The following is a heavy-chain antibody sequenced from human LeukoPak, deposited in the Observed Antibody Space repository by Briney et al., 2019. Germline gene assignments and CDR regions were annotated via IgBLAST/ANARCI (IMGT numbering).Heavy chain of an antibody. J-gene: IGHJ6*02. V-gene: IGHV4-34*01. CDR3: ARGAVGVGREGSYYYYGMDV. Sequence: SETLSLTCAVYGGSFSGYYWSWIRQPPGKGLEWIGEINHSGSTNYNPSLKSRVTISVDTSKNQFSLKLSSVTAADTAVYYCARGAVGVGREGSYYYYGMDVWGQGTTVTVS. D-gene: IGHD3-10*01. CDR1: GGSFSGYY. CDR2: INHSGST.